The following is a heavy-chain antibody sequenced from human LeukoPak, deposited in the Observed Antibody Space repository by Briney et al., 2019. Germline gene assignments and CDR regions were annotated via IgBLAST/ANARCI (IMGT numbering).Heavy chain of an antibody. CDR1: GYTFTSYT. Sequence: GASVKVSCKASGYTFTSYTIHWVRQAPGQRLEWMGWINAGNGDTKYSQEFQDRVTITRDTSASTAYMELSSLRSEDMAVYYCARGVLSYGSGINWFDPWGQGTLVTVSS. CDR3: ARGVLSYGSGINWFDP. J-gene: IGHJ5*02. V-gene: IGHV1-3*03. CDR2: INAGNGDT. D-gene: IGHD3-10*01.